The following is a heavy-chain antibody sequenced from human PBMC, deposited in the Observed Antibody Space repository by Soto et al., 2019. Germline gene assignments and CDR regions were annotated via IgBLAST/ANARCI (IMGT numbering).Heavy chain of an antibody. CDR1: GFTFSSYA. Sequence: EVQLLESGGGLVQPGGSLRLSCTASGFTFSSYAMSWVRQAPGKGLEWVSAISGSGGSTYYADSVKGRFTISRDNSKNTLYLQMNSLRAEDTAVYYCAKASGFWSGYYPFDYWGQGTLVTVSS. V-gene: IGHV3-23*01. CDR2: ISGSGGST. CDR3: AKASGFWSGYYPFDY. D-gene: IGHD3-3*01. J-gene: IGHJ4*02.